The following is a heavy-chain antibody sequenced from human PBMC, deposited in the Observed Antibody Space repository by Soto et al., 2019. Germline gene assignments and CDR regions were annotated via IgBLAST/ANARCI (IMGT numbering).Heavy chain of an antibody. CDR3: ARDSRGYSGYDSSEA. CDR1: GGSISSSNC. V-gene: IGHV4-4*02. Sequence: SETLSLTCAISGGSISSSNCWSLVRQPPGKGLEWIGEIYHSGSTSYSPSLKSRVTISVDKSKNQFTLKLSSVTAADTAVYYCARDSRGYSGYDSSEAWGQGTLVTVS. D-gene: IGHD5-12*01. CDR2: IYHSGST. J-gene: IGHJ5*02.